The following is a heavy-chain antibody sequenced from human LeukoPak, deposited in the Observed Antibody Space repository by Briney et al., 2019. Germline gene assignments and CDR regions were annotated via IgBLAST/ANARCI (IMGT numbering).Heavy chain of an antibody. Sequence: GGSVRLSCAASGFTFSGYGMHWVRQAPDKGLEWVAVIWYDGNNKYYAESVKGRFTISRDNSKNTLYLQMNSLRAEDTAVYYCAKDWGYTTMVSYYFDYWGQGALVTVSS. D-gene: IGHD5-18*01. CDR2: IWYDGNNK. J-gene: IGHJ4*02. CDR1: GFTFSGYG. CDR3: AKDWGYTTMVSYYFDY. V-gene: IGHV3-33*06.